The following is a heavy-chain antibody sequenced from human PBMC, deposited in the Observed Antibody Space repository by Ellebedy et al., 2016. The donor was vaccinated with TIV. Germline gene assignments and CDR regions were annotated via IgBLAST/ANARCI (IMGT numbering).Heavy chain of an antibody. V-gene: IGHV3-30*03. CDR2: IASDGGAT. D-gene: IGHD4-23*01. CDR1: GFTFSNSG. CDR3: TREARWGNWYFDL. Sequence: GESLKISCTASGFTFSNSGMHWLRQAPGKVLEWIGVIASDGGATVYADFVRGRFTLSRDNSRNTVYLQMNSLSPDDTAVYYCTREARWGNWYFDLWGRGTLVAVST. J-gene: IGHJ2*01.